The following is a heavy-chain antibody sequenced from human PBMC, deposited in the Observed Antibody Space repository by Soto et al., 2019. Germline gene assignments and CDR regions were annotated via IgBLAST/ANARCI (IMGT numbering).Heavy chain of an antibody. CDR2: IYYSGST. V-gene: IGHV4-59*08. CDR3: ARLSDDYGDYKGTEYYFEY. J-gene: IGHJ4*02. CDR1: GGSISSYY. Sequence: SETLSLTCTVSGGSISSYYWSWIRQPPGKGLEWIGYIYYSGSTNYNPSLKSRVTISVDTSKNQFSLKLSSVTAADTAVYYCARLSDDYGDYKGTEYYFEYWGQGTLVTVSS. D-gene: IGHD4-17*01.